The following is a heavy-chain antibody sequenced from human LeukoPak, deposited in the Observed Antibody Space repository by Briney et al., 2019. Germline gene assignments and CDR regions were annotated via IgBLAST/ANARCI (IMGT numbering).Heavy chain of an antibody. J-gene: IGHJ5*02. CDR1: GYTFTSYG. CDR3: ARDGTMIVEEEFFWFDP. CDR2: ISAYNGNT. D-gene: IGHD3-22*01. Sequence: ASVKVSCKASGYTFTSYGISWVRQAPGQGLEWMGWISAYNGNTNYAQKLQGRVTMTTDTSTSTAYMELRSLRSDDTAVYYCARDGTMIVEEEFFWFDPWGQGTLVTVSS. V-gene: IGHV1-18*01.